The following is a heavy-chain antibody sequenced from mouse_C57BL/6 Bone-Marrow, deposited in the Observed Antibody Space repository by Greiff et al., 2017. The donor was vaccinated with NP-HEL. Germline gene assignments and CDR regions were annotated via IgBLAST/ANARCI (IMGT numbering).Heavy chain of an antibody. J-gene: IGHJ3*01. V-gene: IGHV1-26*01. CDR3: AMRGVYGNFAY. CDR2: INPNNGGT. D-gene: IGHD2-1*01. Sequence: VQLQQSGPELVKPGASVKISCKASGYTFTDYYMNWVKQSHGKSLEWIGDINPNNGGTSYNQKFKGKATLTVDKSSSTAYMELRSLTSEDSAVYYCAMRGVYGNFAYWGQGTLVTVSA. CDR1: GYTFTDYY.